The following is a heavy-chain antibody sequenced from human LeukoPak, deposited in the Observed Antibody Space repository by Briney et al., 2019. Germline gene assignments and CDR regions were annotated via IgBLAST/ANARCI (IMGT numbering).Heavy chain of an antibody. Sequence: SETLSLTCTVSGDSISSYYWSWIRQPPGKGLEWIGEINHSGSTNYNPSLKSRVTISVDTSKNQFSLKLSSVTAADTAVYYCAARFSSGWYSDYWGQGTLVTVSS. CDR2: INHSGST. CDR3: AARFSSGWYSDY. J-gene: IGHJ4*02. CDR1: GDSISSYY. V-gene: IGHV4-34*01. D-gene: IGHD6-19*01.